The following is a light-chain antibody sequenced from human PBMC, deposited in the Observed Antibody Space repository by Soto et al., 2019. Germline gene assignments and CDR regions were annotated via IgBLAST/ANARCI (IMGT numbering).Light chain of an antibody. J-gene: IGKJ1*01. CDR3: QQYGSSSWT. CDR2: GAS. Sequence: EIVLTQSPGTLSLSPGERATLSCRASQSVSSSYFAWYQQRFGQAPGLLIYGASSRATGIPDRFSGSGSGTDFTLTISRLEPEDFAVYYCQQYGSSSWTFGQGTKV. CDR1: QSVSSSY. V-gene: IGKV3-20*01.